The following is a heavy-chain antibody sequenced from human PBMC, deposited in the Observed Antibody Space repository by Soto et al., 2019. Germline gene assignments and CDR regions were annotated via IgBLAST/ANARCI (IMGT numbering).Heavy chain of an antibody. CDR1: GYTFTSYG. D-gene: IGHD3-10*01. V-gene: IGHV1-18*01. Sequence: ASVKVSCKASGYTFTSYGISWVRQAPGQGLEWMGWISAYNGNTNYAQKLQGRVTMTTDTSTSTAYMELRSLRSDDTAVYYCARVITMVRGVIPSNWFDPWGQGTLVTVSS. CDR2: ISAYNGNT. CDR3: ARVITMVRGVIPSNWFDP. J-gene: IGHJ5*02.